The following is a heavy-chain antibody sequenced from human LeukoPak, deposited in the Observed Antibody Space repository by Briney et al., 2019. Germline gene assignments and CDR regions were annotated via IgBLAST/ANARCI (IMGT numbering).Heavy chain of an antibody. J-gene: IGHJ5*02. CDR2: IIPILGIA. Sequence: ASVKVSCKASGGTFSSYAISWVRQAPGQGLEWMRRIIPILGIANYAQKFQGRVTITADKSTSTAYMELSSLRSEDTAVYYCARTRGDPFPFDPWGQGTLVTVSS. CDR1: GGTFSSYA. D-gene: IGHD3-10*01. CDR3: ARTRGDPFPFDP. V-gene: IGHV1-69*04.